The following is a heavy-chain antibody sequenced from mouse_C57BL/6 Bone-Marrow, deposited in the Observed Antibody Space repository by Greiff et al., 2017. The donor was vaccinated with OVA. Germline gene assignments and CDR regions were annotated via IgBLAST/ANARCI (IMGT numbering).Heavy chain of an antibody. CDR3: ARKLLYYFDY. Sequence: VQLQQSGADLARPGASVKMSCKASGYTFTSYTMHWVKQRPGQGLEWIGYINPSSGYTKYNQKFKDKATLTADKASSTAYMQLSSLTSEDSAVYYCARKLLYYFDYWGQGTTLTVSS. CDR1: GYTFTSYT. V-gene: IGHV1-4*01. J-gene: IGHJ2*01. CDR2: INPSSGYT.